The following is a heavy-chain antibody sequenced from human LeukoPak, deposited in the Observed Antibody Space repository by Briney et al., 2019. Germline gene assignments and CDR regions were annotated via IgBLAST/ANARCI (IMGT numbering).Heavy chain of an antibody. J-gene: IGHJ4*02. CDR3: ARGASGSYVY. Sequence: PSESLSLTCTVSGCSISSSSYYWGWIRQAPGKGLDWIGSICYSGSTYDNPSLKSRSTISLDTSKNQFSLELSSVTAADTAVYYCARGASGSYVYWGQGTLVTVSS. D-gene: IGHD1-26*01. CDR1: GCSISSSSYY. V-gene: IGHV4-39*07. CDR2: ICYSGST.